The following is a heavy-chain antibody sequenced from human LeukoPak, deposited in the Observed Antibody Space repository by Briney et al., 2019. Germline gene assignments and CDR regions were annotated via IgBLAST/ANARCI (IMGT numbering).Heavy chain of an antibody. Sequence: GGSLRLSCTASGFTFGDYAMSWFRQAPGKGLEWVGFIRSKAYGGTTEYAASVKGRFTISRDDSKSIAYLQMNSLKTEDTAVYYCTRENRQYYYDSSGYYYDWGQGTLVTVSS. V-gene: IGHV3-49*03. CDR1: GFTFGDYA. J-gene: IGHJ4*02. CDR3: TRENRQYYYDSSGYYYD. CDR2: IRSKAYGGTT. D-gene: IGHD3-22*01.